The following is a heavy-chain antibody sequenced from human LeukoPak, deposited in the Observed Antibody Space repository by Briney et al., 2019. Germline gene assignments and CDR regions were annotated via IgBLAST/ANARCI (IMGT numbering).Heavy chain of an antibody. Sequence: GGSLRLSCAASGFTFSSYAMSWVRQAPGKGLEWVSAISGSGGSTYYADSVKGRFTISRDNPKNTLYLQMNSLRAEDTAVYYCAKKVDDYYDSSGYSYWGQGTLVTVSS. J-gene: IGHJ4*02. V-gene: IGHV3-23*01. CDR1: GFTFSSYA. CDR2: ISGSGGST. D-gene: IGHD3-22*01. CDR3: AKKVDDYYDSSGYSY.